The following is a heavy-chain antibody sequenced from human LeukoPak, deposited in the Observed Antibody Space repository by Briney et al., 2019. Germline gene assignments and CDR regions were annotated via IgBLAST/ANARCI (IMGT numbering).Heavy chain of an antibody. CDR3: AKVDYGSSGS. V-gene: IGHV3-30*02. D-gene: IGHD3-22*01. Sequence: PGGSLRLSCAASGFPFISYGMHWVRPAPGKGLEWVAFIRYDGSNKYYADSGKGRFTISRDNSKNPLDLQMNSLRAEDTAVYYCAKVDYGSSGSWGQGTLVTVSS. CDR2: IRYDGSNK. CDR1: GFPFISYG. J-gene: IGHJ4*02.